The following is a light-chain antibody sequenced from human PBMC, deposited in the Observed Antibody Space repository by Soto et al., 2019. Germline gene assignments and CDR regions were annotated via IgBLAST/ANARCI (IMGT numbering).Light chain of an antibody. Sequence: SYELTQPPSVSVSPGQTASITCSGDKLGDKYACWYQQKPGQSPVLVIYQDSKRPSGIPEGFSGSNSGNTATLTISGTQAMDEADYYCQAWDSSTGVFGGGTKVTVL. V-gene: IGLV3-1*01. CDR2: QDS. J-gene: IGLJ2*01. CDR3: QAWDSSTGV. CDR1: KLGDKY.